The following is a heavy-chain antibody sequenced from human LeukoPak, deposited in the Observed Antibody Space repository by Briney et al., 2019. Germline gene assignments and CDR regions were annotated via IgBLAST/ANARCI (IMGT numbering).Heavy chain of an antibody. J-gene: IGHJ4*02. D-gene: IGHD3-16*01. V-gene: IGHV4-30-4*08. CDR2: IYYSGST. CDR3: ARGRASRIIPFDY. Sequence: PSETLSLTCAVSGGSISSGDYYWSWIRQPPGKGLEWIGYIYYSGSTYYNPSLKSRVTISVDTSKNQFSLKLSSVTAADTAVYYCARGRASRIIPFDYWGQGTLVTVSS. CDR1: GGSISSGDYY.